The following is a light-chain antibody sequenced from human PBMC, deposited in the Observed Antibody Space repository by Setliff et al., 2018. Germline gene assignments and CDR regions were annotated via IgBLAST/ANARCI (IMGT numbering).Light chain of an antibody. V-gene: IGLV2-8*01. J-gene: IGLJ1*01. CDR1: SNDVWGHNY. CDR2: DVT. CDR3: GSYTNTLGEV. Sequence: QSALAQPPSASGSPGQSVTISCTGTSNDVWGHNYVSWYQQHPGKAPQLIIYDVTKRPSGVPDRFSGSKSGNTASLTVSGLQAEDEADYFCGSYTNTLGEVFGSGTKVTVL.